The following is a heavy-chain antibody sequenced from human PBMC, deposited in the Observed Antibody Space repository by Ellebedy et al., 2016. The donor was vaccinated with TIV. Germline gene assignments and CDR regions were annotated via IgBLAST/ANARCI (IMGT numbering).Heavy chain of an antibody. V-gene: IGHV4-59*08. D-gene: IGHD3-3*01. CDR3: ARLRYYDFWSGHFTHFDY. J-gene: IGHJ4*02. Sequence: MPSETLSLTCTVSGGSISSYYWSWIRQPPGKGLEWIAYHYYIGSTNYNPSLKSRVTLSVDTSKNQLSLKLSSVTAADTAVYYCARLRYYDFWSGHFTHFDYWGQGTLVTVSS. CDR2: HYYIGST. CDR1: GGSISSYY.